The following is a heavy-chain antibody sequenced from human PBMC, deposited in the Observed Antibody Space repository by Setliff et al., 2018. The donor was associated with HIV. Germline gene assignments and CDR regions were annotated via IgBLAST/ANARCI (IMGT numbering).Heavy chain of an antibody. CDR2: IYYSGST. CDR1: GGSISSHY. V-gene: IGHV4-59*11. J-gene: IGHJ4*02. D-gene: IGHD6-6*01. Sequence: SETLSLTCTVSGGSISSHYWSWIRQPPGKGLEWIGYIYYSGSTYYNPSLTSRATISVDTSKNHFSLKLTSVTAADTAVYYCARATFEQLGNFDYWGQGTLVTVSS. CDR3: ARATFEQLGNFDY.